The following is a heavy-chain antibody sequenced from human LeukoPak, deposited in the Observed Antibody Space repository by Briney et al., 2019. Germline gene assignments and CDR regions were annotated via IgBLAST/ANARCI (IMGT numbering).Heavy chain of an antibody. J-gene: IGHJ3*02. CDR2: LYSSGST. V-gene: IGHV4-61*05. Sequence: SETLSLTCTVSGGSISSSSYYWGWIRQPPGKGLEWIGYLYSSGSTFAIPSLKSRVTISVDKSKTQFSLKLSSVTAADTAVYYCARDKWEPRYAFDIWGQGTMVTVSS. CDR1: GGSISSSSYY. D-gene: IGHD1-26*01. CDR3: ARDKWEPRYAFDI.